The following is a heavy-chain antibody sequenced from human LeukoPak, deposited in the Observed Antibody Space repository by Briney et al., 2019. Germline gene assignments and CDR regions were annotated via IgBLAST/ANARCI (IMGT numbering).Heavy chain of an antibody. CDR3: ARAIRYCSGGSCYPAARGFHY. CDR1: GFTFSSYE. J-gene: IGHJ4*02. CDR2: ISSSGSTI. V-gene: IGHV3-48*03. Sequence: GGSLRLSCAASGFTFSSYEMNWVRQAPGKGLEWVSYISSSGSTIYYADSVKGRFTISRDNAKNSLYLQMNSLRAEDTAVYYCARAIRYCSGGSCYPAARGFHYWGQGTLVTVSS. D-gene: IGHD2-15*01.